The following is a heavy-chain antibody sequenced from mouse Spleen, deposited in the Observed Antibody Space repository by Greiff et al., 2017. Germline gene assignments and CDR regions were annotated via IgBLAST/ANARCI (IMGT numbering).Heavy chain of an antibody. Sequence: EVKLQQSGAELVRPGASVKLSCTASGFNIKDDYMHWVKQRPEQGLEWIGWIDPENGDTEYASKFQGKATITADTSSNTAYLQLSSLTSEDTAVYYCTTRKDIYYYGSSYVRYFDVWGTGTTVTVSS. CDR3: TTRKDIYYYGSSYVRYFDV. D-gene: IGHD1-1*01. V-gene: IGHV14-4*01. CDR1: GFNIKDDY. CDR2: IDPENGDT. J-gene: IGHJ1*03.